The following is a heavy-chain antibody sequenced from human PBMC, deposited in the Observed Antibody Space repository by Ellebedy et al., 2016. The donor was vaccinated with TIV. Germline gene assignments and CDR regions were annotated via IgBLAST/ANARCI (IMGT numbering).Heavy chain of an antibody. D-gene: IGHD2-15*01. CDR1: GYSFTSYW. J-gene: IGHJ4*02. Sequence: PGGSLRLSCKGSGYSFTSYWIGWVRQMPGKGLEWMGNIYPGDSNTAYSPSFQGQVTISADKSISSAYLQCSSLKASDTAMYYCVRGPLGYCSGGSCSADYWGQGTLVTVSS. CDR3: VRGPLGYCSGGSCSADY. CDR2: IYPGDSNT. V-gene: IGHV5-51*01.